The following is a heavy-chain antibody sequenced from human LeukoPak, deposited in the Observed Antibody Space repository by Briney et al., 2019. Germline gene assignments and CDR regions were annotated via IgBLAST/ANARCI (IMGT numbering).Heavy chain of an antibody. J-gene: IGHJ4*02. Sequence: SQTLSLTCAISGDSVSSNSAAWKWIRQSPSRGLEWLGRTYYRSKWNYDYALSVKSRISVNVDTSKNQFSLQLNSVTPEDTAVYYCARFQTFGGPGAFDHWGQGTLVTVSS. D-gene: IGHD2/OR15-2a*01. CDR3: ARFQTFGGPGAFDH. CDR1: GDSVSSNSAA. CDR2: TYYRSKWNY. V-gene: IGHV6-1*01.